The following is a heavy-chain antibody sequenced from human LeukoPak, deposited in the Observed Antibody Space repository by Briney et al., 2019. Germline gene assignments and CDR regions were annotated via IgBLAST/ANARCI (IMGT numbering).Heavy chain of an antibody. CDR3: ARDYDILTGHWYFDL. CDR1: GGSFSGYY. D-gene: IGHD3-9*01. CDR2: INHSRST. Sequence: PSETLSLTCAVYGGSFSGYYWSWIRQPPGKGLEWIGEINHSRSTNYNPSLKSRVTISVDTSKNQFSLKLSSVTAADTAVYYCARDYDILTGHWYFDLWGRGTLVTVSS. J-gene: IGHJ2*01. V-gene: IGHV4-34*01.